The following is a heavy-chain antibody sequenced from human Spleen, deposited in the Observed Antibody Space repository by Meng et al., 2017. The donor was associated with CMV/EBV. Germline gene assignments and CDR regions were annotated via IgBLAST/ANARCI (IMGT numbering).Heavy chain of an antibody. Sequence: GESLKISCKASGYTFTSYWIGWVRQIPGKGLEWMGIIYPGDSDTRYSPSFQGQVTISADKFITTAYLQWSSLRASDTAIYYCARLGVTSTYFDYWGQGTLVTVSS. CDR1: GYTFTSYW. V-gene: IGHV5-51*01. J-gene: IGHJ4*02. D-gene: IGHD5-12*01. CDR2: IYPGDSDT. CDR3: ARLGVTSTYFDY.